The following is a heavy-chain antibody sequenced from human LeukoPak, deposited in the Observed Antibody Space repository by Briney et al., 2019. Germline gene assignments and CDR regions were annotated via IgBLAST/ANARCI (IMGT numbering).Heavy chain of an antibody. CDR2: INPSGGST. V-gene: IGHV1-46*01. CDR3: ARVSHHPTTTTFDY. Sequence: ASVKVSCKASGYTFTSYYMHWVRQAPGQGLEWMGIINPSGGSTSYAQKFQGRVTITRNTSISTAYMELSSLRSEDTAVYYCARVSHHPTTTTFDYWGQGTLVTVSS. CDR1: GYTFTSYY. D-gene: IGHD1-1*01. J-gene: IGHJ4*02.